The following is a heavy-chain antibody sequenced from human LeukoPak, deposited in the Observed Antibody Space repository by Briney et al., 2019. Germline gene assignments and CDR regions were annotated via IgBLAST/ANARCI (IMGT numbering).Heavy chain of an antibody. V-gene: IGHV3-7*03. D-gene: IGHD3-10*01. CDR2: IKQDGSEK. Sequence: PGGSLRLSCAASGFIFSSYWMSWVRQAPGKGLEWVANIKQDGSEKYYVDSVKGRFTISGDNAKNSLYLQMNSLRAEDTAVYYCARETRPRIWFGSTGYGGQGPLATVSS. CDR3: ARETRPRIWFGSTGY. J-gene: IGHJ4*02. CDR1: GFIFSSYW.